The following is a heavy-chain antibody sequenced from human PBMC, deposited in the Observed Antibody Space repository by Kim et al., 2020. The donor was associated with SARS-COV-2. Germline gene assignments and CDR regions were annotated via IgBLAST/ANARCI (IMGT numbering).Heavy chain of an antibody. CDR1: GYSFTSYW. V-gene: IGHV5-10-1*01. D-gene: IGHD3-3*01. CDR3: ARNYDFWSGSTKPENWFDP. Sequence: GESLKISCKGSGYSFTSYWISWVRQMPGKGLEWMGRIDPSDSYTNYSPSFQGHVTISADKSISTAYLQWSSLKASDTAMYYCARNYDFWSGSTKPENWFDPWGQGTLVTVSS. J-gene: IGHJ5*02. CDR2: IDPSDSYT.